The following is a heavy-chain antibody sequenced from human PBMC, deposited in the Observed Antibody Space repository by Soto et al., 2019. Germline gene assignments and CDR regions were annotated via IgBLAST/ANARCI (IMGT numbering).Heavy chain of an antibody. CDR3: ARGEQYSGRIFDY. CDR2: TYYRSKWYS. CDR1: GASVSSNSAA. J-gene: IGHJ4*02. V-gene: IGHV6-1*01. Sequence: QVQLQQSGPGLVKPSQTLSVTCVISGASVSSNSAAWNWIRQSPSRGLEWLGMTYYRSKWYSDYAASVESRITVNPDTSKNHFSLQLNSVTPEDTAVYYCARGEQYSGRIFDYWGQGTLVTVSS. D-gene: IGHD1-26*01.